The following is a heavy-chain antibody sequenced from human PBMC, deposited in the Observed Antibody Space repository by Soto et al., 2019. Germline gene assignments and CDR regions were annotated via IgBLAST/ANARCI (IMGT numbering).Heavy chain of an antibody. V-gene: IGHV4-59*08. CDR1: GGSISSYY. CDR3: ARHGITMVRGVPFDY. Sequence: SETLSLTCTVSGGSISSYYWSWIRQPPGKGLEWIGYIYYSGSTNYNPSLKSRVTISVDTSKNQFSLKLSSVTAADTAVYYCARHGITMVRGVPFDYWGQGTLVTVSS. CDR2: IYYSGST. D-gene: IGHD3-10*01. J-gene: IGHJ4*02.